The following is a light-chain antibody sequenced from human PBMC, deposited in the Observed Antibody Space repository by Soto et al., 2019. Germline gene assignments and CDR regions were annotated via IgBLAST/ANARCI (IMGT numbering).Light chain of an antibody. CDR3: QQYNNWPPRMYT. CDR1: QSVSSN. Sequence: EIVMTQSPATLSVSPGERATLSCRASQSVSSNLAWYQQKPGQAPRLLIYGASTRATGIPARFSGSGSGTEFTLTITSLQSEDCALYYCQQYNNWPPRMYTFGQGTKLEIK. J-gene: IGKJ2*01. V-gene: IGKV3-15*01. CDR2: GAS.